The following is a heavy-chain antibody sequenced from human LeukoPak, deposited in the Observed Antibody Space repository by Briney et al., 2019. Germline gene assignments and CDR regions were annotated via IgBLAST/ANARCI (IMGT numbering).Heavy chain of an antibody. V-gene: IGHV4-38-2*02. J-gene: IGHJ6*02. Sequence: PSETLSLTCTVSGYSIISGSYWAWIRQHPGKGLEWIGHMYHSGTTSYNLSLKSRVTISVDTSNNQFSLKLSSVTAADTAVYYCARVDMVRGLIVMFYYGMDVWGQGTTVTVSS. D-gene: IGHD3-10*01. CDR2: MYHSGTT. CDR1: GYSIISGSY. CDR3: ARVDMVRGLIVMFYYGMDV.